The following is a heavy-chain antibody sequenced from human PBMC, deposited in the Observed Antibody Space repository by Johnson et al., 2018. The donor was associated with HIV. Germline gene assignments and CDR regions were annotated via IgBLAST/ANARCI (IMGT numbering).Heavy chain of an antibody. Sequence: QVQLVESGGGLVKPGGSLRISCAASGFTFSDYSMTWIRQAPGKGLEWVSYISSSGSTIYYADSVKGRFPISRDNAKNSLYLQMNSLRAEDTAVYYCAKDRAWRVGLASAFDIWGQGTMVTVSS. CDR1: GFTFSDYS. D-gene: IGHD2-21*01. CDR2: ISSSGSTI. J-gene: IGHJ3*02. V-gene: IGHV3-11*04. CDR3: AKDRAWRVGLASAFDI.